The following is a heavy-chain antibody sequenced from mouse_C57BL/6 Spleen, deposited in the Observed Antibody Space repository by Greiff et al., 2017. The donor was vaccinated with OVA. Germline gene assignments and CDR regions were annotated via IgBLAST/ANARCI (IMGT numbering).Heavy chain of an antibody. V-gene: IGHV5-17*01. J-gene: IGHJ4*01. CDR2: ISSGSSTI. Sequence: EVQLQESGGGLVKPGGSLKLSCAASGFTFSDYGMHWVRQAPEKGLEWVAYISSGSSTIYYADTVKGRFTISRDNAKNTLFLQMTSLRSEDTAMYYCARNKRRNYAMDYWGQGTSVTVSS. CDR3: ARNKRRNYAMDY. CDR1: GFTFSDYG.